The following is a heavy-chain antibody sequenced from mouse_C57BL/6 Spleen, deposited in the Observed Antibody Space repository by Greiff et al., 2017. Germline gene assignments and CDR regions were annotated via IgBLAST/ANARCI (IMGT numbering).Heavy chain of an antibody. CDR1: GFTFSSYG. V-gene: IGHV5-6*01. J-gene: IGHJ4*01. CDR2: ISSGGSYT. CDR3: ARPPDYYGSSYDAMDY. D-gene: IGHD1-1*01. Sequence: EVTVVESGGDLVKPGGSLKLSCAASGFTFSSYGMSWVRQTPDKRLEWVATISSGGSYTYYPDSVKGRFTISRDNAKNTLYLQMSSLKSEDTAMYYCARPPDYYGSSYDAMDYWGQGTSVTGSS.